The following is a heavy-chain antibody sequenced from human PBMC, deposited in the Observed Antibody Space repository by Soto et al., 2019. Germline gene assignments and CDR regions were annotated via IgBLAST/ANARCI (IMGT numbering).Heavy chain of an antibody. J-gene: IGHJ4*02. V-gene: IGHV1-69*13. CDR2: IIPIFGTA. D-gene: IGHD3-22*01. Sequence: ASVKVSCKASGGTFSSYAISWVRQASGQGLEWMGGIIPIFGTANYAQKFQGRVTITADESTSTAYMELSSLRSEDTAVYYCARSYDSSGYLAYWGQGTLVTVSS. CDR1: GGTFSSYA. CDR3: ARSYDSSGYLAY.